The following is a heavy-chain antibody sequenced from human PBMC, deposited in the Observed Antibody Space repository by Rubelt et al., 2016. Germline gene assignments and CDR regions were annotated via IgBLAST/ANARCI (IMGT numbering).Heavy chain of an antibody. J-gene: IGHJ4*02. V-gene: IGHV3-30*04. CDR2: ISYDGSNK. CDR3: AKDLSIAVAGTFDY. D-gene: IGHD6-19*01. Sequence: VRQAPGKGLEWVAVISYDGSNKYYADSVKGRFTISRDNSKNTLYLQMNSLRAEDTAVYYCAKDLSIAVAGTFDYWGQGTLVTVSS.